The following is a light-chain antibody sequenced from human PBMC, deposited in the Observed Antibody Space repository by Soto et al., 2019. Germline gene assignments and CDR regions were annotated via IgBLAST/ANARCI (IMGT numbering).Light chain of an antibody. J-gene: IGKJ2*01. V-gene: IGKV3-20*01. CDR3: QQYDTSPPLYT. Sequence: EVVLTQSPGTLSLSPGERATLSCRASQTVDSTYLAWYQHKPGQAPRLLIYRASSRAAGVPDRFSGSGSGTDFTLTISKLEPEDFAVYYCQQYDTSPPLYTFGQGTKLEIK. CDR2: RAS. CDR1: QTVDSTY.